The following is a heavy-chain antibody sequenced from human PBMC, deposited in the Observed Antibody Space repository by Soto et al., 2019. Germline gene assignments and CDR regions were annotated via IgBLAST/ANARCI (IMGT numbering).Heavy chain of an antibody. Sequence: PGGSLRLSCAASGFTFSSYSMNWVRQAPGKGLEWVSSISSSSSYIYYADSVKGRFTISRDNAKNSLYLQMNSLRAEDTAVYYCARDREMATITIGDHWGQGTLVTVSS. CDR1: GFTFSSYS. CDR3: ARDREMATITIGDH. D-gene: IGHD5-12*01. V-gene: IGHV3-21*01. J-gene: IGHJ5*02. CDR2: ISSSSSYI.